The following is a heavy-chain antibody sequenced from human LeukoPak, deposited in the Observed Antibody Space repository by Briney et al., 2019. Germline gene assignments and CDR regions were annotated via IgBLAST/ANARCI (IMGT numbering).Heavy chain of an antibody. CDR3: ARGGIVGATGRYNWFDP. CDR1: GRSISSISYY. D-gene: IGHD1-26*01. J-gene: IGHJ5*02. V-gene: IGHV4-39*07. CDR2: INYSGTT. Sequence: SETLSLTCTVYGRSISSISYYCGWLRQPPGKGLEWTGSINYSGTTYYNQSIKSRVTISVDTSKNQFSLKLSSVTAADTAVYYCARGGIVGATGRYNWFDPWGQGTVVTVSS.